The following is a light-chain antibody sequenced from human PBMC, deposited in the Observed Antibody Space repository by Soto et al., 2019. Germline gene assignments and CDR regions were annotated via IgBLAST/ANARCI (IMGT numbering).Light chain of an antibody. V-gene: IGLV2-14*01. CDR1: SSDVGDCNC. CDR3: SSLTRSDTWV. Sequence: QSALTQPASVSGSPGQSITISCTGTSSDVGDCNCVSWYQQHPGKAPKLMIYEVSNRPSGVSNRFSGSKSGNTASLTISGLQAEDEADYFCSSLTRSDTWVIGGGTKVTVL. CDR2: EVS. J-gene: IGLJ3*02.